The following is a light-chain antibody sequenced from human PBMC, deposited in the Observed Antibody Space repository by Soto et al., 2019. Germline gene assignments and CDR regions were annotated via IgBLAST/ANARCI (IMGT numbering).Light chain of an antibody. CDR1: QSVYSN. CDR3: QQYNDCPRT. Sequence: ETVMTQSPATLSLSPGERATLSCRASQSVYSNLAWYQQKPGQAPGLLIYGASTRATGIPARFSGSGSGTGSTLTISGLQSEDFAVYHCQQYNDCPRTFGQGTKVKIK. CDR2: GAS. J-gene: IGKJ1*01. V-gene: IGKV3-15*01.